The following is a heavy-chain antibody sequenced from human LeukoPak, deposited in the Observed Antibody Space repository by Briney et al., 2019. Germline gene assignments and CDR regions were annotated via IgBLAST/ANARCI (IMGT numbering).Heavy chain of an antibody. CDR2: IYYSGTT. Sequence: SETLSLTCTVSGGSISSNNHYWGWIRQPPGKGLEWIGSIYYSGTTFYNPSLKSRVTISIDTSKNQFSLKLSSGTVADTAVYYCARDPVSNGGVFDLWGQGTMVTVSS. CDR3: ARDPVSNGGVFDL. V-gene: IGHV4-39*07. D-gene: IGHD2/OR15-2a*01. J-gene: IGHJ3*01. CDR1: GGSISSNNHY.